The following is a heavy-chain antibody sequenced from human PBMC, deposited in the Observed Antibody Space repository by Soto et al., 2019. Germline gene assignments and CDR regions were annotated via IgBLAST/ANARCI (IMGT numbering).Heavy chain of an antibody. CDR3: AKDQGPGYSSPFDY. V-gene: IGHV3-30*18. CDR2: ISYDGSNK. Sequence: QVQLVESGGGVVQPGRSLRLSCAASGFTFSSYGMHWVRQAPGKGLEWVAVISYDGSNKYYADSVKGRFTISRDNSKNTLYLQMNSLRAEGTAVYYCAKDQGPGYSSPFDYWGQGTLVTVSS. J-gene: IGHJ4*02. D-gene: IGHD6-13*01. CDR1: GFTFSSYG.